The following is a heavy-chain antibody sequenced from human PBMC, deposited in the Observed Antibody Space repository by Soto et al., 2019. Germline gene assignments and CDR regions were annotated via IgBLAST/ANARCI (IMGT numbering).Heavy chain of an antibody. J-gene: IGHJ6*02. CDR3: ARGDSTDCSNGVCSFFYNPVMDG. CDR1: GYSFTDYH. Sequence: SVKVSCKASGYSFTDYHIHWVRQAPGQGLEWLGRINPKSGGTSTAQKFQGWVTMTTDTSISTASMELTRLTSDDTAIYYCARGDSTDCSNGVCSFFYNPVMDGWGQ. D-gene: IGHD2-8*01. V-gene: IGHV1-2*04. CDR2: INPKSGGT.